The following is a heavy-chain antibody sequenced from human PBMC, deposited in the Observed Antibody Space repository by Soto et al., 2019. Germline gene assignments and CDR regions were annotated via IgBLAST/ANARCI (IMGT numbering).Heavy chain of an antibody. CDR2: IKSKTEGGTT. Sequence: EMQLVESGGGLVKPGGSLRLSCAGAGFTFSNAWMNWVRQAPGKGLEWVGRIKSKTEGGTTDYAAPVKGRFTISRDDSKNTLYLQMNGLKTEDTAVYYCTTDRAGILAGGAWVDPWGQGTLVTVSA. V-gene: IGHV3-15*07. CDR1: GFTFSNAW. J-gene: IGHJ5*02. D-gene: IGHD3-9*01. CDR3: TTDRAGILAGGAWVDP.